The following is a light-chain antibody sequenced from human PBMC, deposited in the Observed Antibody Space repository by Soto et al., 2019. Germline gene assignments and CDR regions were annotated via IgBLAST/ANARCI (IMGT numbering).Light chain of an antibody. V-gene: IGLV2-8*01. J-gene: IGLJ3*02. CDR3: SSFVAGNNYWV. CDR2: EVT. CDR1: SSDVGGYDY. Sequence: QSVLTQPPSASGSPGRSVTISCTGTSSDVGGYDYVSWFQQHPGKAPKLIIYEVTKRPSGVPDRFSASKSGNTASLTDSGLLAEDEADYYCSSFVAGNNYWVFGGGPKLTVL.